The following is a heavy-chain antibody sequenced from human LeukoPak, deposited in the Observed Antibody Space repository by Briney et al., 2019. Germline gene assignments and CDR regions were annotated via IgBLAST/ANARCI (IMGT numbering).Heavy chain of an antibody. D-gene: IGHD3-16*02. Sequence: SVKVSCKASGGTFSSYAISWVRQAPGQGLEWMGGIIPIFGTANYAQKFQGRVTITADESTSTAYMELSSLRSEDTAVYYCARGIYDYVWGSYPDYWGQGTLVTVSS. V-gene: IGHV1-69*13. CDR1: GGTFSSYA. J-gene: IGHJ4*02. CDR3: ARGIYDYVWGSYPDY. CDR2: IIPIFGTA.